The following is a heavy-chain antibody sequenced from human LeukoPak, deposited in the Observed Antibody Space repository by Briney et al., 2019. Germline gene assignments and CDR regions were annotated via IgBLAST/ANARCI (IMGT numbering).Heavy chain of an antibody. CDR1: GGSISSSSYY. CDR3: ASSHYDSSGYEGTPVLRLAFDI. V-gene: IGHV4-39*01. J-gene: IGHJ3*02. Sequence: KPSETLSLTCTVSGGSISSSSYYWGWIRQPPGKGLEWIGSIYYSGSTYYNPSLKSRVTISVDTSKNQFSLKLSSVTAADTAVYYCASSHYDSSGYEGTPVLRLAFDIWGQGTMVTVSS. CDR2: IYYSGST. D-gene: IGHD3-22*01.